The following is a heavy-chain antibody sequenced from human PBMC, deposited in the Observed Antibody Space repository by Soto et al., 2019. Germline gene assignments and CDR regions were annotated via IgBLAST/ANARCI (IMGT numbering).Heavy chain of an antibody. D-gene: IGHD4-17*01. Sequence: QVQLVESGGGVVQPGGSLRLSCAASEFTFSNYAMHWVRQPPGKGLQWLAVISYDGNNKYYADSVEGRFTISRDNSKNTVYLQMNSLRLEDTAVYYCARGPSYSDSYFDDWGQGTLVTVSS. V-gene: IGHV3-30*03. CDR2: ISYDGNNK. CDR1: EFTFSNYA. J-gene: IGHJ4*02. CDR3: ARGPSYSDSYFDD.